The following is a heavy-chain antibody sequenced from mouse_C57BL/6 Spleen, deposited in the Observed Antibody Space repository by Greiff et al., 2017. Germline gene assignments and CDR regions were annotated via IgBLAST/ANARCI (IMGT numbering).Heavy chain of an antibody. Sequence: EVKLVESGGGLVKPGGSLQLSCAASGFTFSDYGMHWVRQAPEKGLEWVAYISSGSSTIYYADTVKGRFTISRDNAKNTLFLQMTSLRSEDTAMYYCARPPYYGSSYWYFDVWGTGTTVTVSS. CDR2: ISSGSSTI. D-gene: IGHD1-1*01. CDR3: ARPPYYGSSYWYFDV. CDR1: GFTFSDYG. J-gene: IGHJ1*03. V-gene: IGHV5-17*01.